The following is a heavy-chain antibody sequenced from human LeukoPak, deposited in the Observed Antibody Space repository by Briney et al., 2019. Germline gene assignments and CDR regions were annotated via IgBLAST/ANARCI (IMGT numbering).Heavy chain of an antibody. J-gene: IGHJ4*02. V-gene: IGHV3-48*01. CDR2: IGSSSSTI. CDR3: ARGSSGWYLGY. Sequence: GGSLRLSCAASGFTFSSYSMNWVRQAPGKGREWVSYIGSSSSTIYYADSVKGRFTISRDNAKNSLYLQMNSLRAEDTAVYYCARGSSGWYLGYWGQGTLVTVSS. D-gene: IGHD6-19*01. CDR1: GFTFSSYS.